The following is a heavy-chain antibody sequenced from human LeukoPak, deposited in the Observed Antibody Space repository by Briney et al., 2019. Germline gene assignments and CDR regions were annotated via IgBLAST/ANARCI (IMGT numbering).Heavy chain of an antibody. CDR2: IYHSGST. V-gene: IGHV4-38-2*01. J-gene: IGHJ4*02. CDR3: ARGTYCGGDCYSDAPGSLDY. D-gene: IGHD2-21*01. CDR1: GYSISGGYY. Sequence: PSETLSLTCAVSGYSISGGYYWGWIRQPPGKGLEWIGSIYHSGSTYYNPSLKSRVTISVDTSKNQFSLKLSSVTAADTAVYYCARGTYCGGDCYSDAPGSLDYWGQGTLVTVSS.